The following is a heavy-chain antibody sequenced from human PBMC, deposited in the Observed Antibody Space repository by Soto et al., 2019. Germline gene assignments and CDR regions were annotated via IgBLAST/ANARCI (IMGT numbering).Heavy chain of an antibody. Sequence: QVQLVESGGGVVQPGRSLRLSCAASGFTFSSYGMHWVRQAPGKGLEWVAVISYDGSNKYYADSVKGRFTISRDNSKNTLYLQMISRRAEDTAVDYCAKAANWNFDYFDYWGQGTLVTVSS. J-gene: IGHJ4*02. CDR1: GFTFSSYG. D-gene: IGHD1-7*01. CDR2: ISYDGSNK. V-gene: IGHV3-30*18. CDR3: AKAANWNFDYFDY.